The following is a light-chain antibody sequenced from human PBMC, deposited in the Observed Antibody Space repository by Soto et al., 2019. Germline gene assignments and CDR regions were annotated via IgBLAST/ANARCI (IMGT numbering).Light chain of an antibody. CDR1: SSDVGSYNL. CDR2: EDN. J-gene: IGLJ3*02. CDR3: CSYAGSSTLL. V-gene: IGLV2-23*01. Sequence: QSALTQPASVSGSHGQSITISCTGTSSDVGSYNLVSWYQQLPGKAPKVLIYEDNKRPSGASDHFSGSKSGNTASLTISGLQAEDEDDYFCCSYAGSSTLLFGGGTKLTVL.